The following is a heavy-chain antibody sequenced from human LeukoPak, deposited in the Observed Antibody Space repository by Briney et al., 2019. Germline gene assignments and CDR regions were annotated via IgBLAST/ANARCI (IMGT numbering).Heavy chain of an antibody. D-gene: IGHD6-19*01. CDR2: ITTKASNYAT. CDR3: TTYRSGHY. CDR1: GFTFSGSD. J-gene: IGHJ4*02. V-gene: IGHV3-73*01. Sequence: GGSLRLSCEASGFTFSGSDIHWVRQASGKGLEWVGRITTKASNYATAYGASVKGRFTISRDDSENTAYLQMNSLKTEDTAVYYCTTYRSGHYWGQGTLVTVST.